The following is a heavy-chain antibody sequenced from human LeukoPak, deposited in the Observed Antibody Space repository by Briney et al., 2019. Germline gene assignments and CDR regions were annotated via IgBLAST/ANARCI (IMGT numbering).Heavy chain of an antibody. V-gene: IGHV3-23*01. CDR3: AKASGMAARRSNYFDP. Sequence: GGSLRLSCEASGFTFSYYAMSWVRQTPGKGLEWVSVIRGSGDITYYADSVKGRFSISRDNSKNTLYLQMNSLRAEDTAIYYCAKASGMAARRSNYFDPWGQGTLVTVSS. CDR2: IRGSGDIT. D-gene: IGHD6-6*01. CDR1: GFTFSYYA. J-gene: IGHJ5*02.